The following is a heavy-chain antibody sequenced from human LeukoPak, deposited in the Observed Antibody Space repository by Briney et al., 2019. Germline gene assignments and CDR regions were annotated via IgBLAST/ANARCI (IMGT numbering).Heavy chain of an antibody. CDR1: GFTFSNYW. Sequence: GGSLRLSCAASGFTFSNYWMHWVRQAPGKGLVWVSRINIDGSSTNNADSVKGRFTISRDNAKNSLYLQMNSLRAEDTAVYYCARDTDSWYTPPFDYWGQGTLVTVSS. D-gene: IGHD6-13*01. CDR2: INIDGSST. CDR3: ARDTDSWYTPPFDY. V-gene: IGHV3-74*01. J-gene: IGHJ4*02.